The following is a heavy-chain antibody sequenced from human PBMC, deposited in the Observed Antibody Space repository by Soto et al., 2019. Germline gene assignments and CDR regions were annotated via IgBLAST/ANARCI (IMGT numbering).Heavy chain of an antibody. D-gene: IGHD6-19*01. CDR2: IRTKIEGETT. Sequence: PGGSLRLSCAASGFSFSSAWMIWVRQAPGKGLEWVGRIRTKIEGETTYYADSVKGRSSISRDNAQNSLSLQMNSLRDEDTAVYYCARDASGGSYLNYFDLWGQGTLVTVSS. CDR3: ARDASGGSYLNYFDL. V-gene: IGHV3-48*02. CDR1: GFSFSSAW. J-gene: IGHJ5*02.